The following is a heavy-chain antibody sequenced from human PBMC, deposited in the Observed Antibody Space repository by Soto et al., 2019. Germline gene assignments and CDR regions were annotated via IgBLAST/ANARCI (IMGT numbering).Heavy chain of an antibody. V-gene: IGHV2-5*02. CDR1: GFSLSTSGVG. Sequence: QITLKESGPTLVKPTQTLTLTCTFSGFSLSTSGVGVGWIRQPPGKALEWLALIYWDDDKRYSPSLKSRLTITKDTSKNQVVLTRTNMDPVDTATYYCAQWGFVELSNWFDPWGQGTLVTVSS. D-gene: IGHD3-10*01. CDR3: AQWGFVELSNWFDP. CDR2: IYWDDDK. J-gene: IGHJ5*02.